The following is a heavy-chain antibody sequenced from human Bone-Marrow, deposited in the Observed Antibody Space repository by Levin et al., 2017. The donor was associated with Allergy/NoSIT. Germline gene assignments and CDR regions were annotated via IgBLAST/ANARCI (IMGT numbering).Heavy chain of an antibody. V-gene: IGHV3-7*01. CDR2: IKDDGSEK. Sequence: GASVKVSCAASGFTFSSNWMSWVRQAPGKGLEWVANIKDDGSEKHYVDSVKDRFTISRDNAKNLMFLQMNSLRAEDTAVYYCAREMKWMANFDYWGQGARVTVSS. D-gene: IGHD6-19*01. CDR1: GFTFSSNW. J-gene: IGHJ4*02. CDR3: AREMKWMANFDY.